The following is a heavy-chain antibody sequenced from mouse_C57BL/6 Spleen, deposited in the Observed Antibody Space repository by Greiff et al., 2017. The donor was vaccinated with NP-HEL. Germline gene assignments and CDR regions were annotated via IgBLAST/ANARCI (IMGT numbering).Heavy chain of an antibody. J-gene: IGHJ2*01. CDR2: INPSTGGT. CDR3: ARSSTMVTAYYFDY. V-gene: IGHV1-42*01. Sequence: VQLQQSGPELVKPGASVKISCKASGYSFTGYYMNWVKQSPEKSLEWIGEINPSTGGTTYNQKFKAKATLTVDKSSSTAYMQLKSLTSEDSAVYYCARSSTMVTAYYFDYWGQGTTLTVSS. CDR1: GYSFTGYY. D-gene: IGHD2-2*01.